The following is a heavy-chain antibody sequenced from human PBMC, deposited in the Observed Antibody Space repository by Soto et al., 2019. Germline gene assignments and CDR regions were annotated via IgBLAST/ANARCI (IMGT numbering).Heavy chain of an antibody. CDR3: ARDWVTISTRYYYYGMDV. J-gene: IGHJ6*02. D-gene: IGHD3-10*01. Sequence: ASVKVSCKASGYTFTSYYMHWVRQAPGQGLEWMGIINPSGGSTSYAQKFQGRVTMTRDTSTSTVYMELSSLRSEDTAVYYCARDWVTISTRYYYYGMDVWGQGTTVTVSS. CDR2: INPSGGST. CDR1: GYTFTSYY. V-gene: IGHV1-46*01.